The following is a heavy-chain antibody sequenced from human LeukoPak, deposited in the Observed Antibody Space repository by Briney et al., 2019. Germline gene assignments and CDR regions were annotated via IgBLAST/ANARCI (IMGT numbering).Heavy chain of an antibody. J-gene: IGHJ4*02. Sequence: PGGSLRLSCAASGFTFSSYAMSWVRQAPGKGLEWVGRIKSKTDGGTTDYAAPVKGRFTISRDDSKNTLYLQMNSLKTEDTAVYYCTTVPQWEWELLVSAYFDYWGQGTLVTVSS. CDR1: GFTFSSYA. CDR2: IKSKTDGGTT. CDR3: TTVPQWEWELLVSAYFDY. D-gene: IGHD1-26*01. V-gene: IGHV3-15*01.